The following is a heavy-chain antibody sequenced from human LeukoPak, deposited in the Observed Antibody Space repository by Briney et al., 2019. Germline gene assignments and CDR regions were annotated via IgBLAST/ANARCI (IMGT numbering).Heavy chain of an antibody. CDR1: GFTFSSYA. V-gene: IGHV3-23*01. J-gene: IGHJ6*02. D-gene: IGHD2-2*01. CDR3: AKDNQDIVVVPAAMTPAYYGMDV. CDR2: ISGSGGST. Sequence: PGGSLRLSCAAPGFTFSSYAMSWVRQAPGKGLEWVSAISGSGGSTYYADSVKGRFTISRDNSKNTLYLQMNSLRAEDTAVYYCAKDNQDIVVVPAAMTPAYYGMDVWGQGTTVTVSS.